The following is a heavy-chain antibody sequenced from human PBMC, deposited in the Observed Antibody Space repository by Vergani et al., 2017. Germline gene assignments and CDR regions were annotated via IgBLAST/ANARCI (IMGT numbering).Heavy chain of an antibody. J-gene: IGHJ4*02. CDR3: ARSKGLGRPKPWVPGDFDY. Sequence: QVQLQESGPGLVKPSQTLSLTCTVSGGSISSGDYYWSWLRQPPGKGLEWIGYIYYSGSTYYNPSLKSRGTISVDTSKNQFSLKLSSVTAADTAVYYCARSKGLGRPKPWVPGDFDYWGQGTLVTVSS. V-gene: IGHV4-30-4*08. D-gene: IGHD7-27*01. CDR2: IYYSGST. CDR1: GGSISSGDYY.